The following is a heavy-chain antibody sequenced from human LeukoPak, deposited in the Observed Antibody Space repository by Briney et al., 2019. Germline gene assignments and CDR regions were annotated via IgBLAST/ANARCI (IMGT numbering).Heavy chain of an antibody. CDR3: ARLGNGYSYGYSWFDP. D-gene: IGHD5-18*01. CDR1: GGSISSYY. J-gene: IGHJ5*02. CDR2: IYYSGST. Sequence: SETLSLTCTVSGGSISSYYWSWIRQPPGKGLEWIGYIYYSGSTNYNPSLKSRVTISVDTSKNQFSRKLSSVTAADTAVYYCARLGNGYSYGYSWFDPWGQGTLVTVSS. V-gene: IGHV4-59*08.